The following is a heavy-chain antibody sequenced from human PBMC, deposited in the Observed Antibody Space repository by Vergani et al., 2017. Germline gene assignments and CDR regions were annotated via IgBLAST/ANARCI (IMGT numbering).Heavy chain of an antibody. V-gene: IGHV1-46*03. CDR1: GYTFSNYY. J-gene: IGHJ4*02. Sequence: QVQVVQSGAEVKKSGASVKVSCKTSGYTFSNYYMHWVRQAPGQGLEWMGIINPSGGHTNYAQKFPGRVTMTRDMSTSTVYMELSSLRSEDTAIYYCGREEYGILTGYRYWGQGTLVTVSA. CDR2: INPSGGHT. CDR3: GREEYGILTGYRY. D-gene: IGHD3-9*01.